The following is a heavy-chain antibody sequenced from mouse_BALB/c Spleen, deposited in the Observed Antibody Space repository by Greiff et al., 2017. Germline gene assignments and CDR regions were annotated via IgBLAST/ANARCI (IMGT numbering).Heavy chain of an antibody. CDR1: GFTFTDYY. CDR3: ARDGYYFDY. CDR2: IRNKANGYTT. V-gene: IGHV7-3*02. Sequence: EVKVVESGGGLVQPGGSLRLSCATSGFTFTDYYMSWVRQPPGKALEWLGFIRNKANGYTTEYSASVKGRFTISRDNSQSILYLLMNTLRAEDSATYYCARDGYYFDYWGQGTTLTVSS. J-gene: IGHJ2*01.